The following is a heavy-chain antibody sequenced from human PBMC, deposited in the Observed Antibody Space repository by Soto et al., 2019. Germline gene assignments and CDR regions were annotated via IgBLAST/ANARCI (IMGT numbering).Heavy chain of an antibody. V-gene: IGHV3-7*01. CDR1: GFTFSSYW. J-gene: IGHJ4*02. Sequence: EVQLVESGGGLVQPGGSLRLSCAASGFTFSSYWMSWVRQSPGKGLEWVANIRQDGGETHYVDSVKGRFTISRDNAKSSLYLQMNSLRADDTAVYFCVSHGLKHLMASTLGHCWGQGTLVTVAS. D-gene: IGHD7-27*01. CDR3: VSHGLKHLMASTLGHC. CDR2: IRQDGGET.